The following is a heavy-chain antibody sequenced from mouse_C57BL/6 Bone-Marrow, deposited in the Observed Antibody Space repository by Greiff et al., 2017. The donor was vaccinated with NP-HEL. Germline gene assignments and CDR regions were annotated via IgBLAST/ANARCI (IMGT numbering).Heavy chain of an antibody. J-gene: IGHJ2*01. CDR3: ARPTVVATFYYFDY. Sequence: EVKLEESGGDLVKPGGSLKLSCAASGFTFSSYGMSWVRQTPDKRLEWVATISSGGSYTYYPDSVKGRFTISRDNAKNTLYLQMSSLKSEDTAMYYCARPTVVATFYYFDYWGQGTTLTVSS. V-gene: IGHV5-6*02. CDR2: ISSGGSYT. D-gene: IGHD1-1*01. CDR1: GFTFSSYG.